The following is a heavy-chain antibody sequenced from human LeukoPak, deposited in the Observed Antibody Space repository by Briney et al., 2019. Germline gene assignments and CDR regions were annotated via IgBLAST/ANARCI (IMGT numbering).Heavy chain of an antibody. J-gene: IGHJ4*02. CDR1: GFTFSTYE. D-gene: IGHD3-22*01. Sequence: GGSLRLSCAASGFTFSTYEMNWVRQAPGKGLEWVSYIISSGSTIYYADSVKGRFTISRDNAKNSLYLQMNSLRAEDTAVYYCARDNYDSSTPYYFDYWGQGTLVTVSS. CDR3: ARDNYDSSTPYYFDY. V-gene: IGHV3-48*03. CDR2: IISSGSTI.